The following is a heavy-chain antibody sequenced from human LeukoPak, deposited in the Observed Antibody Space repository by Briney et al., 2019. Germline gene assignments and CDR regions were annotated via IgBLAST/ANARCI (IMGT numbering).Heavy chain of an antibody. Sequence: SVNASCKASAGTFSSYATRWVRQAPGQGLEWMGGIIPIFGTANYTQKFQGRVTITADESTSTAYMEMSSVRAEDTAVYYCARYPSMDVWGQGTTVTVSS. J-gene: IGHJ6*02. CDR1: AGTFSSYA. CDR3: ARYPSMDV. CDR2: IIPIFGTA. V-gene: IGHV1-69*13.